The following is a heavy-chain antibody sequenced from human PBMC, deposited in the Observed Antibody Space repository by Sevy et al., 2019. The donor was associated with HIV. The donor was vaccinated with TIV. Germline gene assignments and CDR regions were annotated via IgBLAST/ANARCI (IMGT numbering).Heavy chain of an antibody. V-gene: IGHV3-23*01. D-gene: IGHD3-10*01. CDR2: ISTGGGFT. Sequence: GGSLRLSCATSGFTFNSYAMSWVRQAPGKGLEWVSTISTGGGFTYYADSVKGRFSISRDNFNNTLFLQMNSLRADDTAMYYCAKDFFSPNYYGNQFDFWGQGTVVTVSS. J-gene: IGHJ4*02. CDR1: GFTFNSYA. CDR3: AKDFFSPNYYGNQFDF.